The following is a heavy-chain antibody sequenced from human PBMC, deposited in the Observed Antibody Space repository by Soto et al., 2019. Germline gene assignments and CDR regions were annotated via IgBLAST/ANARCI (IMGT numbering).Heavy chain of an antibody. CDR2: IYYSGST. J-gene: IGHJ6*02. CDR1: GGSISIYY. D-gene: IGHD6-13*01. V-gene: IGHV4-59*01. CDR3: ARGSAAAGILYYYYYGMDV. Sequence: ETLSLTCTVSGGSISIYYWSWIRQPPGKGLEWIGYIYYSGSTNYNPSLKSRVTISVVTSKNQFSLKLSSVTAADTAVYYCARGSAAAGILYYYYYGMDVWGQGTTVTVSS.